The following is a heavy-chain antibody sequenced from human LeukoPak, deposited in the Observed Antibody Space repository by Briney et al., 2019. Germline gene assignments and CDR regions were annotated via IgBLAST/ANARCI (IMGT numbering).Heavy chain of an antibody. CDR3: AREFDYYGSESYYY. D-gene: IGHD3-10*01. CDR2: ISSSSSYI. J-gene: IGHJ4*02. V-gene: IGHV3-21*01. Sequence: PGRSLRLSCAASGFTFSSYAMHWVRQAPGKGLEWVSSISSSSSYIYYADSVKGRFTISRDNAKTSLYLQMNSLRAEDTAVYYCAREFDYYGSESYYYWGQGTLVTVSS. CDR1: GFTFSSYA.